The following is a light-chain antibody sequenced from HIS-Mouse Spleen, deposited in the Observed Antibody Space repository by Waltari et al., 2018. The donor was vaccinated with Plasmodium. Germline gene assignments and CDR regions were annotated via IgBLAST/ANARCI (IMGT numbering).Light chain of an antibody. Sequence: EIVLTQSPGTLSLSQGERATLSCRAGQSVSSSYLAWYQQKPGQAPRLLIYGASSRATGIPDRFSGSGSGTDFTLTISRLEPEDFAVYYCQQYGSSYTFGQGTKLEIK. CDR1: QSVSSSY. CDR2: GAS. J-gene: IGKJ2*01. V-gene: IGKV3-20*01. CDR3: QQYGSSYT.